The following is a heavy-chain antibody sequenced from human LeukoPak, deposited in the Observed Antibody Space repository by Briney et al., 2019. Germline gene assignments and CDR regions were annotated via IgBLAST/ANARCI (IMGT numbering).Heavy chain of an antibody. J-gene: IGHJ4*02. CDR2: IRARAGST. CDR3: AKDPHSFLSPVVVDFDQ. D-gene: IGHD2-15*01. V-gene: IGHV3-23*01. Sequence: GGSLRLSCAASGFTFADYAMHWFRQAPGKGLEWVSAIRARAGSTYYGDSVKGRFAVSRDNSKNTLYLQMNSLRAEDTAVYYCAKDPHSFLSPVVVDFDQWGQGTLVIVSS. CDR1: GFTFADYA.